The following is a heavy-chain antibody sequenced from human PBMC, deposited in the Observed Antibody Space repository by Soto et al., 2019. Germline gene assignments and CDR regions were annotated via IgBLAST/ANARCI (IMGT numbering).Heavy chain of an antibody. V-gene: IGHV4-59*08. D-gene: IGHD4-17*01. CDR3: ARHSPYGDYFDY. CDR2: IYYSGST. Sequence: SETLSLTCTVSGGSISSYYWSWIRQPPGKGLEWIGYIYYSGSTNYNPSLKSRVTISVDTSKNQFSLKLSSVTAADTAVYSCARHSPYGDYFDYWGQGTLDPVSS. J-gene: IGHJ4*02. CDR1: GGSISSYY.